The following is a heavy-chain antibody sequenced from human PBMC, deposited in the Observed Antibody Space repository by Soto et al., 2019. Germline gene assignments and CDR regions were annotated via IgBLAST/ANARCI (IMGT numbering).Heavy chain of an antibody. V-gene: IGHV4-59*01. J-gene: IGHJ5*02. Sequence: QVQLQESGPGLVKPSETLSLTCTVSGGSISNYYWNWIWQPPGKGLEWIGYISYTGRPNYNPSLESRVTVSVDTSKNQFSLKLSSVTAADTAIYYCARGGTYSDLLIRDRFDPWGQGTLVTVSS. CDR1: GGSISNYY. CDR2: ISYTGRP. D-gene: IGHD6-13*01. CDR3: ARGGTYSDLLIRDRFDP.